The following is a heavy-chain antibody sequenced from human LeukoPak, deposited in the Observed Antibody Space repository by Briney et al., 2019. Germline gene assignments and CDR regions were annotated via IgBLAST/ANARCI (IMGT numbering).Heavy chain of an antibody. V-gene: IGHV1-18*01. J-gene: IGHJ3*02. CDR2: ISAYNGNT. CDR3: ATTLDYYDSSVLRIGAFDI. D-gene: IGHD3-22*01. Sequence: ASVKVSCKASGYTFTSYGISWVRQAPGQGREWMGWISAYNGNTNYAQKLQGRVTMTTDTSTSTDYMELRSLRSDDTAVYYCATTLDYYDSSVLRIGAFDIWGQGTMVTVSS. CDR1: GYTFTSYG.